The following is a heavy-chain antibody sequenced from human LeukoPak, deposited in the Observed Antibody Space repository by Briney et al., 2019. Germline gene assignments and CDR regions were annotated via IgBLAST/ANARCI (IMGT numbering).Heavy chain of an antibody. V-gene: IGHV1-2*02. Sequence: ASVKVSCKTSGYTFSDYYIHWIRQAPGQGLEWMGWINPNSGGTNYAQKFQGRVTMTRDTSISTAYMELSRLRSDDTAVYYCARGLNYYYYMDVWGKGTTVTVSS. CDR2: INPNSGGT. D-gene: IGHD3-22*01. CDR3: ARGLNYYYYMDV. CDR1: GYTFSDYY. J-gene: IGHJ6*03.